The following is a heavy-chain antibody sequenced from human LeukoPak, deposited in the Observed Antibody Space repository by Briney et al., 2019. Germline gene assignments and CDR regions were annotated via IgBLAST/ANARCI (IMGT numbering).Heavy chain of an antibody. CDR3: ARGEILRYIDWPRFDY. Sequence: GGSLRLSCAASGFTFSSYWMSWVRQAPGKGLEWVANIKQDGSEKYYVDSVKGRFTISRDNAKNSLYLQMNSLRAEDTAVYYCARGEILRYIDWPRFDYWGQGTLVTVSS. CDR1: GFTFSSYW. J-gene: IGHJ4*02. V-gene: IGHV3-7*04. D-gene: IGHD3-9*01. CDR2: IKQDGSEK.